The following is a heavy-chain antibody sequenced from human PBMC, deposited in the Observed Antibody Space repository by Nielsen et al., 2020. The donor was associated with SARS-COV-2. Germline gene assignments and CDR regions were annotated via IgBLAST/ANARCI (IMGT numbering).Heavy chain of an antibody. D-gene: IGHD6-13*01. Sequence: GSLTLSCAVYGGSFSGYYWSWIRQPPGKGLEWIGEINHSGSTNYNPSLKSRVTISVDTSKNQFSLKLSSVTAADTAVYYCARGVEMSIAAAGRGVNWFDPWGQGTLVTVSS. J-gene: IGHJ5*02. CDR2: INHSGST. CDR1: GGSFSGYY. CDR3: ARGVEMSIAAAGRGVNWFDP. V-gene: IGHV4-34*01.